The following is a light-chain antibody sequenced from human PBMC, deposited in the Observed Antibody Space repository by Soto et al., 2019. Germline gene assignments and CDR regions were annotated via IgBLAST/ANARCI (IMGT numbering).Light chain of an antibody. Sequence: DIPMTQSPSTLSASLGDRVTIICRASRSVDKWLAWYQQKSGKAPKLLIYEASHLQSGVPSRFGGTGSGTEFTLTINSLQPEDVATYYCQQYYSFWTFDQGTTVEV. CDR3: QQYYSFWT. CDR1: RSVDKW. J-gene: IGKJ1*01. CDR2: EAS. V-gene: IGKV1-5*02.